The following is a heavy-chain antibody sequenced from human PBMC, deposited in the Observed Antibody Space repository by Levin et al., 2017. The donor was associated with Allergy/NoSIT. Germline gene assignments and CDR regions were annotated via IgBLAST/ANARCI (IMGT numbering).Heavy chain of an antibody. V-gene: IGHV1-18*01. CDR2: ISAYNGNT. J-gene: IGHJ3*02. Sequence: PGESLKISCQASGYTFTSYGISWVRQAPGQGLEWMGWISAYNGNTNYAQKLQGRVTMTTDTSTSTAYMELRSLGSDDTAVYYCARAIKLHYDYIWGARRMAFDIWGQGTMVTVSS. CDR3: ARAIKLHYDYIWGARRMAFDI. CDR1: GYTFTSYG. D-gene: IGHD3-16*01.